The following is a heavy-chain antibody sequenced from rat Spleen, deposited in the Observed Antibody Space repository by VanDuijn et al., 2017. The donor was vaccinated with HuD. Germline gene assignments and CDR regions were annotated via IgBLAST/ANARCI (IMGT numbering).Heavy chain of an antibody. V-gene: IGHV5S23*01. CDR1: GFTFSDYA. Sequence: EVQLVESGGGLVQPGRSLRLSCAGSGFTFSDYAMAWVRQAPKKGLEWVASISSGGGGTYYADSVEGRFTISRDNAKSTLYLQMDSLRSEDTASYYCVRHGYTRYYFDYWGQGVMVTVSS. CDR2: ISSGGGGT. CDR3: VRHGYTRYYFDY. J-gene: IGHJ2*01. D-gene: IGHD1-9*01.